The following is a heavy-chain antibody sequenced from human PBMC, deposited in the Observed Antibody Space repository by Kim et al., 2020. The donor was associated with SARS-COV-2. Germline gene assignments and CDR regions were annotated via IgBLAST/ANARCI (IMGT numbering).Heavy chain of an antibody. J-gene: IGHJ6*02. CDR3: ARDTAAAMYV. V-gene: IGHV3-72*01. D-gene: IGHD6-25*01. Sequence: YAPSVRGRFTGSRDDSKDSLYLQMNSLTSEDTAVYYCARDTAAAMYVWGQGTTVTVSS.